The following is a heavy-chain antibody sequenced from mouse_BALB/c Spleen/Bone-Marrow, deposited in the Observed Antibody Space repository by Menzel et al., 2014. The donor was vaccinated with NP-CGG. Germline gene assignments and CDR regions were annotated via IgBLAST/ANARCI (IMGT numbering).Heavy chain of an antibody. CDR1: GFNIKDTY. V-gene: IGHV14-3*02. J-gene: IGHJ3*01. CDR2: IDPANGNT. Sequence: EVHLVESGAELVKPGASVKLSCTASGFNIKDTYMHWVRQRPEQGLEWIGRIDPANGNTKYDPKFQGKATITAVTSSNTAFLQLSSLASEDTAVYYCAPYYYGRSSFTDWGQGTLVTGSA. D-gene: IGHD1-1*01. CDR3: APYYYGRSSFTD.